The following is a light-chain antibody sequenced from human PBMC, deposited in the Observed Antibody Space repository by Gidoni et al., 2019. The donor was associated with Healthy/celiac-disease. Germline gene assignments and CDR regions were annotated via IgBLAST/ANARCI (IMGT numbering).Light chain of an antibody. J-gene: IGKJ2*01. Sequence: PGERVTLSCRASQSVSSSYLTWYQQKPGQAPRLLIYGASTRATSIPARFSGSGSGTDFTLTISSLQPEDFAVYYCQQDYNLPLXQXTKLEIK. CDR2: GAS. CDR1: QSVSSSY. V-gene: IGKV3D-7*01. CDR3: QQDYNLP.